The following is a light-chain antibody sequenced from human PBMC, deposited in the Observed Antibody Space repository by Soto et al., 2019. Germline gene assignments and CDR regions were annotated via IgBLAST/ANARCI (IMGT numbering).Light chain of an antibody. J-gene: IGLJ1*01. CDR1: SSDVGSYTL. Sequence: QSALTQPASVSGSPGQSITISCTGTSSDVGSYTLVSWYQQLPGKAPKVIIYEVSKQPSGVSNRFSGSKSDNTASLTISGLQAEDEAEYYCCAYAGSITFYVFGTGTKLTVL. CDR3: CAYAGSITFYV. V-gene: IGLV2-23*02. CDR2: EVS.